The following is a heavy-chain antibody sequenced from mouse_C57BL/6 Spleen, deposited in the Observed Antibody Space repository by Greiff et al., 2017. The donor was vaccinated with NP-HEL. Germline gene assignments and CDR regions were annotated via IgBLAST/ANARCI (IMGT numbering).Heavy chain of an antibody. CDR1: GFTFSSYA. D-gene: IGHD1-1*01. CDR3: TRDRDYYGSGYDAMDY. V-gene: IGHV5-9-1*02. CDR2: ISSGGDYI. Sequence: EVKLMESGEGLVKPGGSLKLSCAASGFTFSSYAMSWVRQTPEKRLEWVAYISSGGDYIYYADTVKGRFTISRDNARNTLYLQMSSLKSEDTAMYYGTRDRDYYGSGYDAMDYWGQGASVTVSS. J-gene: IGHJ4*01.